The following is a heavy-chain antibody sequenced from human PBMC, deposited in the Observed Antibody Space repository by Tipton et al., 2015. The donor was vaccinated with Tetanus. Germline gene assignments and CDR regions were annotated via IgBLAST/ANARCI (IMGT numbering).Heavy chain of an antibody. CDR2: ISAHNGNT. CDR1: GYTFTSYG. V-gene: IGHV1-18*01. J-gene: IGHJ5*02. CDR3: ARDPRNGIAAAAWFDP. D-gene: IGHD6-13*01. Sequence: QLVQSGAEVKKPGASVKVSCKASGYTFTSYGISWVRQAPGQGLGWMGWISAHNGNTNYAQKLQGRVTMTTDTSTSTAYMELRSLRSDDTAVYYCARDPRNGIAAAAWFDPWGQGTLVTVSS.